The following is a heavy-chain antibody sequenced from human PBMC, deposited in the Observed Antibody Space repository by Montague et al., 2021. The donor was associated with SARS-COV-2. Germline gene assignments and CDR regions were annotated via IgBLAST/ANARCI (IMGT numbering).Heavy chain of an antibody. J-gene: IGHJ6*02. V-gene: IGHV4-39*07. Sequence: SETLSLTCTVSGGSISSSSYYWGWIRQPPGKGLEWIGSIYYSGSTXYNPSLKSRVTIPVDTSKNQFSLKLSSVTAADTAVYYCARVGRQQLVRLSGMDVWGQGTMVTVSS. D-gene: IGHD6-13*01. CDR3: ARVGRQQLVRLSGMDV. CDR2: IYYSGST. CDR1: GGSISSSSYY.